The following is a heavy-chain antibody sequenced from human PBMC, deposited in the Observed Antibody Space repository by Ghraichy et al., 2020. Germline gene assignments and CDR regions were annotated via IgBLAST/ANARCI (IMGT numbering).Heavy chain of an antibody. Sequence: GGSLRLSCAASGFTFSSYWMSWVRQAPGKGLEWVANIKQDGSEKYYVDSVKGRFTISRDNAKNSLYLQMNSLRAEDTAVYYCARGRRFLEWLLTYYYYGMDVWGQGTTVTVSS. V-gene: IGHV3-7*01. CDR2: IKQDGSEK. D-gene: IGHD3-3*01. CDR1: GFTFSSYW. CDR3: ARGRRFLEWLLTYYYYGMDV. J-gene: IGHJ6*02.